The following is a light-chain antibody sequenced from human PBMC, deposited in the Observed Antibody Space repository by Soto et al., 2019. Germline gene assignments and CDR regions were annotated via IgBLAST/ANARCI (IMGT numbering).Light chain of an antibody. CDR3: ASWDDSLNGWV. Sequence: QPVLAQPPSTSGTPGQRVTMSCSGSSSNIGGNTVNWYQQLPGRAPQLLVYSDSQRPSGVPDRFSGSKSATSASLDISGLQSEDEADYYCASWDDSLNGWVFGGGTKVTVL. CDR2: SDS. CDR1: SSNIGGNT. V-gene: IGLV1-44*01. J-gene: IGLJ3*02.